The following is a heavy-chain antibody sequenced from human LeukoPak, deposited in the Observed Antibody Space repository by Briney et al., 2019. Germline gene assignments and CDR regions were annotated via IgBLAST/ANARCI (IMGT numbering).Heavy chain of an antibody. CDR2: IYYSGST. CDR3: ATPKSRYARKAYYYDSSGPRRDAFDI. J-gene: IGHJ3*02. V-gene: IGHV4-39*01. CDR1: GGSISSTNYY. D-gene: IGHD3-22*01. Sequence: SETLSLTCPVSGGSISSTNYYWGWIRQPPGKGLEWIGSIYYSGSTYYNPSLKSRVTISIDTSKNQFSLKLTSVTAADTSVYYCATPKSRYARKAYYYDSSGPRRDAFDIWGQGTMVTVSS.